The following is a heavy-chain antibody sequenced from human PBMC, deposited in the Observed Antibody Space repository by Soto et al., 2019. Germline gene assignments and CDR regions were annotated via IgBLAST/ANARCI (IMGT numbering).Heavy chain of an antibody. CDR3: ALALGPTTGLDY. D-gene: IGHD1-26*01. Sequence: SEALSLTCSVSGASTVSHYHCTWIRQPPGKGLEWMGYIFNSGTTLYNPSLTSRLSISMDTSGNHFSLELRSVTAADTAVYYCALALGPTTGLDYWGQGTLVTVSS. CDR2: IFNSGTT. J-gene: IGHJ4*02. V-gene: IGHV4-31*02. CDR1: GASTVSHYH.